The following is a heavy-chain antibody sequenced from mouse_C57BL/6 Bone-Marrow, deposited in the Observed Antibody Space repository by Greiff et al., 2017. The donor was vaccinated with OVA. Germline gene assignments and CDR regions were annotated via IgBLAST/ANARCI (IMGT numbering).Heavy chain of an antibody. J-gene: IGHJ2*01. CDR1: GYAFSSYW. CDR2: IYPGDGDT. CDR3: ARGITTVVARGDY. V-gene: IGHV1-80*01. Sequence: VQVQQSGAELVKPGASVKISCKASGYAFSSYWMNWVKQRPGKGLEWIGQIYPGDGDTNYNGKFKGKATLTADKSSSTAYMQLSSLTSEDSAVYFCARGITTVVARGDYWGQGTTLTVSS. D-gene: IGHD1-1*01.